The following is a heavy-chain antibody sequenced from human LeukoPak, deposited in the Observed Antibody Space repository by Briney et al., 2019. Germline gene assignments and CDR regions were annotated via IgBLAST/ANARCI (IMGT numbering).Heavy chain of an antibody. D-gene: IGHD3-10*02. Sequence: GGSLRLSCAASGFTFSSYSMNWVRQAPGKGLEWVSYISRSSSTIYYADSVKGRFTISRDNAKNSLYLQMNSLRAEDTAVYYCAELGITMIGGVWGKGTTVTVSS. CDR2: ISRSSSTI. CDR3: AELGITMIGGV. V-gene: IGHV3-48*01. CDR1: GFTFSSYS. J-gene: IGHJ6*04.